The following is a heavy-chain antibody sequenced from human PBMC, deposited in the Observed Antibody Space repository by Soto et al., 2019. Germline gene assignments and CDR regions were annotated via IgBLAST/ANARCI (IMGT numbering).Heavy chain of an antibody. Sequence: GGSLRLSCAASGFTFSSYAMHWVRQAPGKGLEWVAVISYDGSNKYYADSVKGRFTISRDNSKNTLYLQMNSLRAEDTAVYYCARGQRTIFGVVPSDGSYYKLGSNYYYYYGMDVWGQGTTVTVS. J-gene: IGHJ6*02. CDR3: ARGQRTIFGVVPSDGSYYKLGSNYYYYYGMDV. CDR1: GFTFSSYA. D-gene: IGHD3-3*01. CDR2: ISYDGSNK. V-gene: IGHV3-30-3*01.